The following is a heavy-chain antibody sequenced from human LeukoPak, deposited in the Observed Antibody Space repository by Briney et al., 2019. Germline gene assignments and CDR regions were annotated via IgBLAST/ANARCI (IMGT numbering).Heavy chain of an antibody. CDR2: IYHSGST. D-gene: IGHD6-6*01. J-gene: IGHJ5*02. Sequence: SETLSLTCTVSGGSISSGGYYWSWIRQPPGKGLEWIGYIYHSGSTYYNPSLKSRVTISVDRSKNQFSLKLSSVTAADTAVYYCARVWFSSSYNWFDPWGQGTLVTVSS. V-gene: IGHV4-30-2*01. CDR3: ARVWFSSSYNWFDP. CDR1: GGSISSGGYY.